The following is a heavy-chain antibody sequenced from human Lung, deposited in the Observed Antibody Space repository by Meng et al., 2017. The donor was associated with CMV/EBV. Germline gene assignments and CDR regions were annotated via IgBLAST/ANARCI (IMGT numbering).Heavy chain of an antibody. V-gene: IGHV1-46*01. J-gene: IGHJ4*01. CDR3: ARDLGYSSSWYFQYYCDC. CDR2: INPSDNTT. D-gene: IGHD6-13*01. CDR1: GYTLTNYY. Sequence: ASVKVSCKASGYTLTNYYIHWVRQAPGQGLEWMGIINPSDNTTIYAQKFQGRVTMTRDTSTSTVYMELSSLRSDDTALYYCARDLGYSSSWYFQYYCDCWGRRPXVTSAS.